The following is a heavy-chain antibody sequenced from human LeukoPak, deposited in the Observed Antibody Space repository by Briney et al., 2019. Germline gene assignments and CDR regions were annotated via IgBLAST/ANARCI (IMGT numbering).Heavy chain of an antibody. CDR2: ISGSGGST. J-gene: IGHJ4*02. CDR3: AKALLSRIGTYYFDY. D-gene: IGHD1-26*01. CDR1: GFTFSSYA. Sequence: GGSLRLSCAASGFTFSSYAMSWVRQAPGKGLEWVSAISGSGGSTYYADSVKGRFTISRDNSKNTLYLQMNSLRAEDTAVYYCAKALLSRIGTYYFDYWGQGTLVTVSS. V-gene: IGHV3-23*01.